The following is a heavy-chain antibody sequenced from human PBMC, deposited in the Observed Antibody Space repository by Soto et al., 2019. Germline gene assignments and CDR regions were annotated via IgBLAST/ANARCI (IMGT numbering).Heavy chain of an antibody. CDR2: IWYDGSNK. CDR3: AREQWLDYYYYYGMDV. V-gene: IGHV3-33*01. CDR1: GFTFSSYG. Sequence: HPGGSLRLSCAASGFTFSSYGMHWVRQAPGKGLEWVAVIWYDGSNKYYADSVKGRFTISRDNSKNTLYLQMNSLRAEDTAVYYCAREQWLDYYYYYGMDVWGQGTTVTVSS. J-gene: IGHJ6*02. D-gene: IGHD6-19*01.